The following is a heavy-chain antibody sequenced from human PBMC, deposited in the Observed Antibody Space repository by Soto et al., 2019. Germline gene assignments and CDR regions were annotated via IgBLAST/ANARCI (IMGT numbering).Heavy chain of an antibody. D-gene: IGHD5-18*01. CDR3: AKVNTAMVTDAFDI. J-gene: IGHJ3*02. V-gene: IGHV3-23*01. CDR2: LSGSGTST. CDR1: GFTFSNYA. Sequence: GSLRLACAASGFTFSNYAMGWVRQAPGKGLECVSLLSGSGTSTYYGDSVKGRFTISRDNSKNTMYLQMNSLRAEDTGVYYCAKVNTAMVTDAFDIWGQGTKVTV.